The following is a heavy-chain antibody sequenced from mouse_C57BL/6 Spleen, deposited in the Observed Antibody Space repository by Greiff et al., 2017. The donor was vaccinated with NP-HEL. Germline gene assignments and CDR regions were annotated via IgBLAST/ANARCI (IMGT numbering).Heavy chain of an antibody. CDR3: TTRRYDYDDED. D-gene: IGHD2-4*01. J-gene: IGHJ2*01. Sequence: EVQLQQSGAELVRPGASVKLSCTASGFNIKDDYMHWVKQRTEQGLAWIGWVDPENGDTEYASQFQGKATITADTSSNTAYLQLSSLTSEDTAVYYCTTRRYDYDDEDWGQGTTLTVSS. CDR2: VDPENGDT. CDR1: GFNIKDDY. V-gene: IGHV14-4*01.